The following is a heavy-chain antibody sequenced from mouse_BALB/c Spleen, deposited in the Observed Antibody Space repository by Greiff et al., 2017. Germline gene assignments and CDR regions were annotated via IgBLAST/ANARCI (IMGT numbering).Heavy chain of an antibody. J-gene: IGHJ3*01. CDR3: ARTRGSTMITGAWFAY. V-gene: IGHV1-61*01. CDR1: GYSFTSYW. Sequence: QVQLQQPGAELVRPGASVKLSCKASGYSFTSYWMNWVKQRPGQGLEWIGMIHPSDSETRLNQKFKDKATLTVDKSSSTAYMQLSSPTSEDSAVYYCARTRGSTMITGAWFAYWGQGTLVTVSA. D-gene: IGHD2-4*01. CDR2: IHPSDSET.